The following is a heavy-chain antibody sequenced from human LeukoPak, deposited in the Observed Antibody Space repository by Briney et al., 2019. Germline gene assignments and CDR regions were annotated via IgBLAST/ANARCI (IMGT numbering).Heavy chain of an antibody. V-gene: IGHV3-21*01. CDR3: AREVRYCSDTTCKAYWFDP. CDR1: GFTFSSYS. D-gene: IGHD2-2*01. J-gene: IGHJ5*02. Sequence: PGGSLRLSCAASGFTFSSYSMNWVRQAPGKGLEWVSSISSSSSYIYYADSVKGRVTISRDNAKNSLFLQMNSLRAEDTAVYYCAREVRYCSDTTCKAYWFDPWGQGTLVTVSS. CDR2: ISSSSSYI.